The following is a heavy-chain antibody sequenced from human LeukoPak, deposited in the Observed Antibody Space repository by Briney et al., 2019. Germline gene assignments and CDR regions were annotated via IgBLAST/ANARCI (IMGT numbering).Heavy chain of an antibody. D-gene: IGHD3-16*01. CDR1: GFTFSSYS. CDR3: AKDQRIGYYDYVWGSYRNRGAFDI. Sequence: GGSLRLSCAASGFTFSSYSINWVRQAPGKGLEWVSAISGSGGSTYYADSVKGRFTISRDNSKNTLYLQMNSLRAEDTAVYYCAKDQRIGYYDYVWGSYRNRGAFDIWGQGTMVTVSS. J-gene: IGHJ3*02. CDR2: ISGSGGST. V-gene: IGHV3-23*01.